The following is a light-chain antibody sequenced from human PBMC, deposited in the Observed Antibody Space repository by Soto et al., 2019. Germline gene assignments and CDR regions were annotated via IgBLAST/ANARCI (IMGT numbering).Light chain of an antibody. J-gene: IGLJ1*01. CDR3: QSYDSSLSGHYV. V-gene: IGLV1-40*01. Sequence: QSVLTQPPSVSGAPGQRVTISCTGSSSNIGAGYDVHWYQQLPGTAPKLLIYDNSNRPSGVPDRFSGSKSGTSASLAITGLQAEDEADDYCQSYDSSLSGHYVFGTGTKLTVL. CDR1: SSNIGAGYD. CDR2: DNS.